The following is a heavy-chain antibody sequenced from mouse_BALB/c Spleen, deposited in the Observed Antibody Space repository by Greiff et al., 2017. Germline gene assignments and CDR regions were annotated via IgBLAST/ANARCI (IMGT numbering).Heavy chain of an antibody. CDR1: GDSITSGY. D-gene: IGHD1-2*01. J-gene: IGHJ1*01. Sequence: VQLKESGPSLVNPSQTLSLTCSVTGDSITSGYWNWVRKFPGNELEYMGHIIHSGSTYYNPSLKSRISITRDTSKNQYYLQLNSVTTEDTATYYCARWDGYVEWYFDGWGAGTTVTVSA. CDR2: IIHSGST. CDR3: ARWDGYVEWYFDG. V-gene: IGHV3-8*02.